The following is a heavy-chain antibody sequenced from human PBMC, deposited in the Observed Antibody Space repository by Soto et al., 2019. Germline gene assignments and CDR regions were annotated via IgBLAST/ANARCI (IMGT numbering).Heavy chain of an antibody. Sequence: HPGGSLRLSCAASGFTFSSYAMSWVRQAPGKGLEWVSAISGSGGSTYYADSVKGRFTIPRDNSKNALYLQMNSLRAEDTAVYYCAKVTLSSSWYVGRFDYWGQGTLVTVSS. D-gene: IGHD6-13*01. CDR3: AKVTLSSSWYVGRFDY. CDR1: GFTFSSYA. J-gene: IGHJ4*02. V-gene: IGHV3-23*01. CDR2: ISGSGGST.